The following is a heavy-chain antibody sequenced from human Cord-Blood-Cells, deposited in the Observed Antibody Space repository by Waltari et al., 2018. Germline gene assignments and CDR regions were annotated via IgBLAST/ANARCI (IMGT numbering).Heavy chain of an antibody. CDR3: ARGGPLYYDILTGYFDY. CDR1: GYTFTGYY. V-gene: IGHV1-2*02. CDR2: INPNSGGT. Sequence: QVQLVQSGAEVKKPGASVKVSCKASGYTFTGYYMHWVRPAPGQGLEWMGWINPNSGGTNYAQKFQGRVTMTRDTSISTAYMELSRLRSDDTAVYYCARGGPLYYDILTGYFDYWGQGTLVTVSS. D-gene: IGHD3-9*01. J-gene: IGHJ4*02.